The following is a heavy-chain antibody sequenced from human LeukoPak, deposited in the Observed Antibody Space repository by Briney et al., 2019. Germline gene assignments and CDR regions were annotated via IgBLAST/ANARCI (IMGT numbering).Heavy chain of an antibody. CDR1: GFTFGTTA. D-gene: IGHD6-13*01. V-gene: IGHV3-23*01. CDR2: FGRSGSDT. J-gene: IGHJ4*02. Sequence: GGSLLLSCAASGFTFGTTAMSWVRPAPGMGPEWVSTFGRSGSDTYYSDSVKGRFTIFRDISRNTLYLQMNSLRDEDTAVYYCAKGSLGSWYYFDLWGQGTLVTVSS. CDR3: AKGSLGSWYYFDL.